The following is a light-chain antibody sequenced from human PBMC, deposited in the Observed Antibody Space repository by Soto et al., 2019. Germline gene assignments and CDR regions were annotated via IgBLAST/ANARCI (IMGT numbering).Light chain of an antibody. Sequence: EIVLTQSPATLSLSPGERATLSCRASQSVSSYFAWYQQKPGLAPRLLIYDASNRATGIPARFSGSGSGTDFTLTISSLEPEDFAVYYCQQRGNWPLTFGQGTKV. J-gene: IGKJ1*01. CDR2: DAS. CDR1: QSVSSY. V-gene: IGKV3-11*01. CDR3: QQRGNWPLT.